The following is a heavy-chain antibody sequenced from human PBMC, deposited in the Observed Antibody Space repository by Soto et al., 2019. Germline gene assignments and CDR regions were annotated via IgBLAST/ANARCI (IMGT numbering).Heavy chain of an antibody. CDR2: IIPIFGTA. D-gene: IGHD1-1*01. CDR1: GGTFSSYA. J-gene: IGHJ5*02. V-gene: IGHV1-69*13. CDR3: ARGTVSSNWFDP. Sequence: SVKVSCKASGGTFSSYAISWVRQAPGQGLEWMGGIIPIFGTANYAQKFQGRVTITADESTSTAYMELSSLRSEDTAVYYCARGTVSSNWFDPWGQGTLVTVSS.